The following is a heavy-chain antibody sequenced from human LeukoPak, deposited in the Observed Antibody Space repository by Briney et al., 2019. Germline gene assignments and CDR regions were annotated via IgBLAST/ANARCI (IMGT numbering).Heavy chain of an antibody. J-gene: IGHJ6*04. D-gene: IGHD1-1*01. CDR3: ARMSTWNLGD. CDR2: ISPYSGDP. Sequence: GASVKVSCKASGYTFMNYGITWARQAPRQGLEWMGWISPYSGDPKYAQKYQGRVTMTTDTSTTTAYMELRSLTSDDTAVYYCARMSTWNLGDWGKGTTVTVSS. CDR1: GYTFMNYG. V-gene: IGHV1-18*04.